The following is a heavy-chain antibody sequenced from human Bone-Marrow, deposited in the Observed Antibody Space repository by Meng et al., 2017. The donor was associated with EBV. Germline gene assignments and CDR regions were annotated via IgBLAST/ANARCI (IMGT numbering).Heavy chain of an antibody. CDR1: GFSLSTRGAG. CDR2: IYWDDDK. J-gene: IGHJ4*02. CDR3: AHIIAARPFDY. Sequence: QLPLKWSGPTLGKPTQTLTLTCTFSGFSLSTRGAGVGWIRQPPEKALEWLALIYWDDDKRYSPSLKSRLTITKDTSKNQVVLTMTNMDPVDTATYYCAHIIAARPFDYWGQGTLVTVSS. D-gene: IGHD6-6*01. V-gene: IGHV2-5*02.